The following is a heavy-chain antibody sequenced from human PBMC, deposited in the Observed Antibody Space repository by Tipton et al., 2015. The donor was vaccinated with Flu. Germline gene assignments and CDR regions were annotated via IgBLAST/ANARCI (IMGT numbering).Heavy chain of an antibody. J-gene: IGHJ4*02. CDR3: ARGYDILTDGGGYFDY. V-gene: IGHV3-33*01. D-gene: IGHD3-9*01. CDR2: IWYDGSNK. CDR1: GFTFSSYA. Sequence: SLRLSCAASGFTFSSYAMHWVRQAPGKGLEWVAVIWYDGSNKYYADSVKGRFTISRDNSKNTLYPQMNSLRAEDTAVYYCARGYDILTDGGGYFDYWGQGTLVTVSS.